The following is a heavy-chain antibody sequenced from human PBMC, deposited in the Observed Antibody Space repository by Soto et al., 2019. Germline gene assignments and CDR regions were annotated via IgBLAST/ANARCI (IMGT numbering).Heavy chain of an antibody. Sequence: QVQLVESEGGVVQPGRSLRLSCAASGFTFSSYAMHWVRQAPGKGLEWVAVISYDGSNKYYADSVKGRFTISRDNSKNTLYLQMNSLRAEDTAVYYCARVTEDAFDIWGQGTMVTVSS. CDR2: ISYDGSNK. CDR3: ARVTEDAFDI. V-gene: IGHV3-30-3*01. CDR1: GFTFSSYA. J-gene: IGHJ3*02.